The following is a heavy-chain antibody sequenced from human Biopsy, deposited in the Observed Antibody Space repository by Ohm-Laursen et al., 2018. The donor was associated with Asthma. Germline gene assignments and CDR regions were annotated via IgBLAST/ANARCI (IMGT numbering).Heavy chain of an antibody. J-gene: IGHJ6*02. CDR1: GYSISNGGYY. Sequence: VTLSLTCSVSGYSISNGGYYWTWIRQPPGKGLEWIGEINHSGSTNYNPSLKSRVTISVDTSKNQFSLKLSSVTVADTAVYYCARVVGGYCSSTSCYGGYYYGMDVWGQGTTVTVSS. CDR3: ARVVGGYCSSTSCYGGYYYGMDV. CDR2: INHSGST. D-gene: IGHD2-2*01. V-gene: IGHV4-34*01.